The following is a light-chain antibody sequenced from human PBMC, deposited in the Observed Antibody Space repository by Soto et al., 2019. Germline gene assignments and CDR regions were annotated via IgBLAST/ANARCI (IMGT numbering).Light chain of an antibody. CDR1: QSITSF. V-gene: IGKV1-39*01. Sequence: DIRMNQSASSVSASLGDGFTIGCRASQSITSFLNWYQQTAGKAPKLLIYGASSLQSGVPSRFSGSGSGTDFTLTISSLRPEDFATYYCQESYSFPFTFGGGTKVDIK. CDR3: QESYSFPFT. CDR2: GAS. J-gene: IGKJ4*01.